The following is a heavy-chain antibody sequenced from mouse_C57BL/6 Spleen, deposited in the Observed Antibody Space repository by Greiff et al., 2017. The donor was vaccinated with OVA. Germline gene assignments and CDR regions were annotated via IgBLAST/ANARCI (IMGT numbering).Heavy chain of an antibody. V-gene: IGHV5-17*01. CDR1: GFTFSDYG. CDR2: ISSGSSTI. Sequence: EVQLVESGGGLVKPGGSLKLSCAASGFTFSDYGMHWVRQAPEQGLEWVAYISSGSSTIYYADTVKGRFTISRDNAKNTLFLQMTSLRSEDTAMYYCAGSLAYWGQGTLVTVSA. J-gene: IGHJ3*01. CDR3: AGSLAY.